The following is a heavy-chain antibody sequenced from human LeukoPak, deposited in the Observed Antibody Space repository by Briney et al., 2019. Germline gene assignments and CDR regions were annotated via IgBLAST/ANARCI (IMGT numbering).Heavy chain of an antibody. J-gene: IGHJ4*02. CDR1: GFTFRSYG. V-gene: IGHV3-30*02. D-gene: IGHD3-22*01. CDR3: ARGINLNYYDSSGYYYID. CDR2: IQYDGSNK. Sequence: GGSLRLSCAASGFTFRSYGMFWVRQAPGKGLEWVTFIQYDGSNKYYADSVKGRFTISRDNSKNTLYLQMNSLRAEDTAVYYCARGINLNYYDSSGYYYIDWGQGTLVTVSS.